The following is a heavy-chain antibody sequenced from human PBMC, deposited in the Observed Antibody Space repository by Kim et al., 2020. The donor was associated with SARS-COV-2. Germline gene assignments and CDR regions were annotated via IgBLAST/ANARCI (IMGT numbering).Heavy chain of an antibody. CDR3: AREGSGSYNWFDP. J-gene: IGHJ5*02. CDR1: GYTFDTYA. V-gene: IGHV1-3*01. Sequence: ASVKVSCKASGYTFDTYALYWVCQAPGQRFEWMGWINGGNGNTRYSQNFQGRVTITRDTSATTAYMELSSLTSKDTAVYYCAREGSGSYNWFDPWGQGTLVTVSS. CDR2: INGGNGNT. D-gene: IGHD3-10*01.